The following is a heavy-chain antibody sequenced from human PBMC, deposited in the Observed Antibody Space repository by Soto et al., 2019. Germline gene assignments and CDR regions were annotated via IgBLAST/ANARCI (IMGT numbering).Heavy chain of an antibody. CDR3: AILGIAVAGTFGEPPGYFAY. CDR2: INPNSGGT. J-gene: IGHJ4*02. V-gene: IGHV1-2*04. D-gene: IGHD6-19*01. Sequence: ASVKVSCKASGYTFTGYYMHCVRQAPGQGLEWMGWINPNSGGTNYAQKFQGWVTMTRDTSISTAYMELSRLRSDDTAVYYCAILGIAVAGTFGEPPGYFAYWGQGTLVTVSS. CDR1: GYTFTGYY.